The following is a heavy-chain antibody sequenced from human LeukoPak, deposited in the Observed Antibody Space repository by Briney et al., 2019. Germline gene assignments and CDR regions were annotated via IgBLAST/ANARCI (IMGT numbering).Heavy chain of an antibody. Sequence: GGSLRLSCAASGFTFSSYGMHWVRQAPGKGLEWVAFIRYDGSNKYYADSVKGRFTISRDNSKNTLYLQMNSLRAEDTAVYYCAKEALWFGEFGISYWGQGTLVTVSS. J-gene: IGHJ4*02. V-gene: IGHV3-30*02. CDR3: AKEALWFGEFGISY. D-gene: IGHD3-10*01. CDR1: GFTFSSYG. CDR2: IRYDGSNK.